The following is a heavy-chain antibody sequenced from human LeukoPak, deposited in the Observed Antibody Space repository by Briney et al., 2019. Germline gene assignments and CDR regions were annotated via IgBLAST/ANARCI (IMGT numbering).Heavy chain of an antibody. V-gene: IGHV1-2*02. D-gene: IGHD6-19*01. CDR1: GYTFTGYY. CDR3: AREAGIAVAEWYFDL. Sequence: ASVKVSCKASGYTFTGYYMHWVRQAPGQGLEWMGWINPNSGGTNYAEKFQGRVTMTRDTSISTAYMELSRLRSDDTAVYYCAREAGIAVAEWYFDLWGRGTLVTVSS. J-gene: IGHJ2*01. CDR2: INPNSGGT.